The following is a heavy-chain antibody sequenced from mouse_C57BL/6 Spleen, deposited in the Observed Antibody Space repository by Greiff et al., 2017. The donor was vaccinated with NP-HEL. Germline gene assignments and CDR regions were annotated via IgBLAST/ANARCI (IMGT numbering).Heavy chain of an antibody. CDR1: GYTFNSYW. V-gene: IGHV1-64*01. J-gene: IGHJ4*01. Sequence: QVQLQQPGAELVKPGASVKLSCKASGYTFNSYWMHWVKQRPGQGLEWIGMIHPNSGSTNYNEKFKRKATMTVDKSSITAYMQLSSLTSEDSAIYYCAIYCTYSPMDYWGQGTSVTVSS. D-gene: IGHD5-1*01. CDR3: AIYCTYSPMDY. CDR2: IHPNSGST.